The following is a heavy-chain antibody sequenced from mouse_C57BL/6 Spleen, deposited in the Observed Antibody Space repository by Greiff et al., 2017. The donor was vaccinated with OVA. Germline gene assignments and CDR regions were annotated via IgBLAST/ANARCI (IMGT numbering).Heavy chain of an antibody. V-gene: IGHV14-1*01. CDR2: IDPVDGDT. Sequence: VQLQQSGAELVRPGASVKLSCTASGFNIKDYYMHWVKQRPEQGLEWIGWIDPVDGDTEYAPKFQGKATMTADTSSNTAYLQSSSLTSEDSAVYYGTTDGLEFDDWGQGTLVTVSA. D-gene: IGHD2-3*01. CDR3: TTDGLEFDD. J-gene: IGHJ3*01. CDR1: GFNIKDYY.